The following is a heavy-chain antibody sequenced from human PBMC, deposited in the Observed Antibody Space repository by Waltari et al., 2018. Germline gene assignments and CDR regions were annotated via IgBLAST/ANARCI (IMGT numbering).Heavy chain of an antibody. J-gene: IGHJ3*01. V-gene: IGHV1-69-2*01. D-gene: IGHD6-6*01. CDR3: ATALGDSSSASRPFDF. CDR2: VDPEDGEK. Sequence: EVQLLQSGAELKEPGTTVRISCKVSGYTFSDYYIHWVQQAPGQGLRWMGLVDPEDGEKIYADNLQGRVTISADTSTDTAFMELSSLRSEDTAVFYCATALGDSSSASRPFDFWGQGTMITVSS. CDR1: GYTFSDYY.